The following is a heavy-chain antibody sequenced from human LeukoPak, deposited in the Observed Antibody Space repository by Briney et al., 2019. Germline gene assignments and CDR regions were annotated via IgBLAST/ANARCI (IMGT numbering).Heavy chain of an antibody. J-gene: IGHJ4*02. Sequence: GGSLRLSCAASGFTFNNYYMSWIRQAPGQGLEWVSYISSTGRTIYYADSVKGRCTISGDNAKNSMYLQMSSMRAEDTAMYYCTREGEYSNSWYYFDYWGQGTLVTVSS. V-gene: IGHV3-11*01. CDR3: TREGEYSNSWYYFDY. D-gene: IGHD6-13*01. CDR2: ISSTGRTI. CDR1: GFTFNNYY.